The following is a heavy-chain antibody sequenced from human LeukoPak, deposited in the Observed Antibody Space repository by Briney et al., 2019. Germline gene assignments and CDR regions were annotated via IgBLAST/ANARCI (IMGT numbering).Heavy chain of an antibody. D-gene: IGHD5-24*01. CDR1: GGSIRNYY. J-gene: IGHJ4*02. Sequence: SETLSLTCTVSGGSIRNYYWSWIRQPPGKGLEWIGYIYYSGNTNQNPSLKSRVTISVDTSKNQFSLKLSSVTAADTAVYYCVRHARDGYNYVEYWGQGALVTVSS. CDR3: VRHARDGYNYVEY. CDR2: IYYSGNT. V-gene: IGHV4-59*08.